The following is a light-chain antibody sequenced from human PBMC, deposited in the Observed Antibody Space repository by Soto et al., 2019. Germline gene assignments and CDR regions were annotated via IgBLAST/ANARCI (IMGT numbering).Light chain of an antibody. CDR1: QSVSNN. V-gene: IGKV3D-15*01. CDR3: QQFNNWPPFT. Sequence: EIVMTQSPATLSVSPGERATLSCRASQSVSNNLAWYQQKPGQAPRLLIYDASTRATGIPARFSGSGSGTEFTLTISGLQSEDFAVYYCQQFNNWPPFTFGPGTKVDIK. J-gene: IGKJ3*01. CDR2: DAS.